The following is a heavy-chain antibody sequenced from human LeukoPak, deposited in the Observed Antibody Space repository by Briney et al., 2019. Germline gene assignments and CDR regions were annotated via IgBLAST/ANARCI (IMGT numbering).Heavy chain of an antibody. Sequence: SSETLSLTCTVSGYSISSGYYWGWIRQPPGKGLEWIGSIYHSGSTYYNPSLKSRVTISVDTSKNQFSLKLSSVTAADTAVYYCASINKDIVVVPAALADYWGQGTLVTVSS. D-gene: IGHD2-2*01. CDR1: GYSISSGYY. CDR3: ASINKDIVVVPAALADY. CDR2: IYHSGST. J-gene: IGHJ4*02. V-gene: IGHV4-38-2*02.